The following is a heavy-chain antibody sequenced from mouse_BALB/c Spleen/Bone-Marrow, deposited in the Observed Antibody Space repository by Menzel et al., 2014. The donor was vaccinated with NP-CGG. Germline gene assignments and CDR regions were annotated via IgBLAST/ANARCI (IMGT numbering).Heavy chain of an antibody. CDR3: ARSGKVRNAMDY. Sequence: QVELKESGAKLGGPGGSGKISCQGFGSTFTDHAIHWVKRSHAKSLEGIGVISGYYGDAIYNRKFKGKATMTVDKSSSTAYMELARLTSEDSAIYYCARSGKVRNAMDYWGQGTSVTVSS. CDR2: ISGYYGDA. V-gene: IGHV1S137*01. D-gene: IGHD2-14*01. J-gene: IGHJ4*01. CDR1: GSTFTDHA.